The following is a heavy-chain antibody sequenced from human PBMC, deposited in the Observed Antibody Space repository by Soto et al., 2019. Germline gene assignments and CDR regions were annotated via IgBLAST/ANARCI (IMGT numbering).Heavy chain of an antibody. CDR2: INPKSGGT. CDR3: AREGSGYYDSSGYYYRSYYFDY. D-gene: IGHD3-22*01. J-gene: IGHJ4*02. V-gene: IGHV1-2*04. CDR1: GYSFTDYH. Sequence: ASVKVSCKASGYSFTDYHIHWVRQAPGQGLEWLGRINPKSGGTSTAQKFQGWVTMTTDTSTSTVYMELSSLRSEDTAVYYCAREGSGYYDSSGYYYRSYYFDYWGQATLVTV.